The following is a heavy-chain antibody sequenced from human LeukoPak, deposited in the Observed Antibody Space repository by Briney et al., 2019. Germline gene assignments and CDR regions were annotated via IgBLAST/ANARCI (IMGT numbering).Heavy chain of an antibody. V-gene: IGHV3-7*01. Sequence: GGSLRLSCAAFGFTFSSYWMSWVRQAPGKGLEWVANIKQDGSEKYYVDSVKGRFTISRDNAKNSLYLQMNSLRAEDTAVYYCAREKFSTYYDILTAYYYYYMDVWGKGTTVTVSS. D-gene: IGHD3-9*01. CDR1: GFTFSSYW. J-gene: IGHJ6*03. CDR2: IKQDGSEK. CDR3: AREKFSTYYDILTAYYYYYMDV.